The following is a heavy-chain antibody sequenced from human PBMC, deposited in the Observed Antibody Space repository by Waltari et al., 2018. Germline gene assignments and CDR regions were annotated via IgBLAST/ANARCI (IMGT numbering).Heavy chain of an antibody. Sequence: QLQLQESGPGLVKPSETLSLTCTVSGGSISSYSYYWGWIRQPPGKGLEWIGSIYYSGNTFYNPWGKRRVTVSVDTSKNQFSLKLNSVTAADTAVYYCAREQDCGGDCYSLAFQYWGQGTLVTVSS. CDR1: GGSISSYSYY. J-gene: IGHJ4*02. CDR3: AREQDCGGDCYSLAFQY. V-gene: IGHV4-39*07. D-gene: IGHD2-21*01. CDR2: IYYSGNT.